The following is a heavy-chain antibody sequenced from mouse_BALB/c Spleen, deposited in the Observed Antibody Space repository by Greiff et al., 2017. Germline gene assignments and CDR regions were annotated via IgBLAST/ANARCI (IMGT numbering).Heavy chain of an antibody. CDR2: INPSSGYT. D-gene: IGHD1-1*01. CDR3: ASGYGSRGDYFDY. J-gene: IGHJ2*01. CDR1: GYTFTSYT. V-gene: IGHV1-4*01. Sequence: VQLVESGAELARPGASVKMSCKASGYTFTSYTMHWVKQRPGQGLEWIGYINPSSGYTNYNQKFKDKATLTADKSSSTAYMQLSSLTSDYAAGYDCASGYGSRGDYFDYWGQGTTLTVSS.